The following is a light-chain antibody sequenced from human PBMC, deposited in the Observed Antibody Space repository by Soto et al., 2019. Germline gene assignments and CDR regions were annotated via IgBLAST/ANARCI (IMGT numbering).Light chain of an antibody. J-gene: IGKJ1*01. V-gene: IGKV3-15*01. Sequence: EVVMTHSPATLSVSPGERDTLSCRASQRVSSNLAWYQQKPGQAPRLLIYGASTRATGIPARFSGSGSGTEFTLTISSLQSEDFAVYYCHQYNNWPRTFGQGTKVDIK. CDR2: GAS. CDR1: QRVSSN. CDR3: HQYNNWPRT.